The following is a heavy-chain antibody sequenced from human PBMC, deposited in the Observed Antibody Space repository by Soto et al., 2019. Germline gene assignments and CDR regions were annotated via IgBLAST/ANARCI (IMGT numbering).Heavy chain of an antibody. CDR2: IIPLLGIT. CDR1: GGTFSGYA. Sequence: QAQLMQSGAEVKKPGSSVKVSCEASGGTFSGYAINCVRQAPGQGLEWMGGIIPLLGITDYGQKFQGRITIAADESTGTAYMDLRGLRSEDTAVYYCARDPRSITGTTSSEDFQHWGQGTLVSVSS. CDR3: ARDPRSITGTTSSEDFQH. J-gene: IGHJ1*01. D-gene: IGHD1-20*01. V-gene: IGHV1-69*01.